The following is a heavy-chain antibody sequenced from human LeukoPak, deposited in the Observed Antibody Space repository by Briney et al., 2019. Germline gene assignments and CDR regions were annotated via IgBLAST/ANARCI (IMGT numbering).Heavy chain of an antibody. CDR1: GGSFSGYY. D-gene: IGHD2-2*01. V-gene: IGHV4-34*01. CDR2: INHSGST. CDR3: ARGRRVVPAATRIYYFDY. Sequence: SETLSLTCAVYGGSFSGYYWGWIRQPPGKGLEWIGEINHSGSTNYNPSLKSRVTISVDTSKNQFSLKLSSVTAADTAVYYCARGRRVVPAATRIYYFDYWGQGTLVTVSS. J-gene: IGHJ4*02.